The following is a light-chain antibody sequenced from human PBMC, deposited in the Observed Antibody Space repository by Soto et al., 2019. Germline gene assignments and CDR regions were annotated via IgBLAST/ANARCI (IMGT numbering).Light chain of an antibody. CDR3: TSYTTSSIPL. J-gene: IGLJ3*02. CDR1: RADIGTYNY. V-gene: IGLV2-14*03. CDR2: DVG. Sequence: QAVLTQPASPSGSPGQAITLSCPGTRADIGTYNYVSWYQQHPGKAPKLIIYDVGSRPSGISDRFSGSKSGNSASLTISGLQAEDEADYYCTSYTTSSIPLFGGGTQLTVL.